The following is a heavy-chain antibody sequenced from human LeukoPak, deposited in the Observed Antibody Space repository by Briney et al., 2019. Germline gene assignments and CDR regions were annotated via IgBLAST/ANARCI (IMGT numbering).Heavy chain of an antibody. D-gene: IGHD6-13*01. CDR1: GFTVNSNY. Sequence: GGSLRLSCAASGFTVNSNYMSWVRQAPGKGLEWVAVISYDGSNKYYADSVKGRFTISRDNSKNTLYLQMNSLRAEDTAVYYCARGVAAVTNWFDPWGQGTLVTVSS. CDR3: ARGVAAVTNWFDP. J-gene: IGHJ5*02. V-gene: IGHV3-30-3*01. CDR2: ISYDGSNK.